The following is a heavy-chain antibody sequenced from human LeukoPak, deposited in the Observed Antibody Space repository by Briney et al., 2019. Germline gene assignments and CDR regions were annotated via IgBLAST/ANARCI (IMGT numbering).Heavy chain of an antibody. CDR1: GYSISSGYY. CDR2: IYHSGST. D-gene: IGHD3-3*01. CDR3: ARGMTRDLRFLEWFYYYYYMDV. V-gene: IGHV4-38-2*02. J-gene: IGHJ6*03. Sequence: SETLSLTCTVSGYSISSGYYWGWIRQPPGKGLEWIGSIYHSGSTYYNPSLKSRVTISVDTSKNQFSLKLSSVTAADTAVYYCARGMTRDLRFLEWFYYYYYMDVWGKGTTVTVSS.